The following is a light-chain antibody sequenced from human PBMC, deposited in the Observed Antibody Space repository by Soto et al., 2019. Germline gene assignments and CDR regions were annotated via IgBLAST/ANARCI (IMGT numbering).Light chain of an antibody. CDR2: TVS. CDR1: QDIRSS. J-gene: IGKJ4*01. CDR3: QPFNSSPVT. Sequence: DIQLTQSPSFLSASVGDRLTITCRASQDIRSSLAWYQQKPGKAPNLLIYTVSTLQSGVPSRFSGSRSVTEFTLTISSLQPEDFATYYCQPFNSSPVTFGGGTKLEI. V-gene: IGKV1-9*01.